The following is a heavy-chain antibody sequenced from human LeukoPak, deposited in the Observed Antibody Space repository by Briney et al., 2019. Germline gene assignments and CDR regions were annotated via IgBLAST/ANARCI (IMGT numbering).Heavy chain of an antibody. CDR3: ATGYSGSYYSDY. V-gene: IGHV1-24*01. D-gene: IGHD1-26*01. Sequence: ASVKVSCKVSGYTLTELSMHWVRQAPRKGLEWMEGFDPEDGETIYAQKFQGRVTMTEDTSTDTAHMELSSLRSEDTAVYYCATGYSGSYYSDYWGQGTLVTVSS. J-gene: IGHJ4*02. CDR1: GYTLTELS. CDR2: FDPEDGET.